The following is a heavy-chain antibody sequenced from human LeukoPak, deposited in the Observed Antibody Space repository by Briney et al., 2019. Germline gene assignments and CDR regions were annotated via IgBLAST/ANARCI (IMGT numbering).Heavy chain of an antibody. CDR1: GYTFTGYY. CDR2: INPNSGGT. Sequence: ASVKVSCKTSGYTFTGYYMHWVRQAPGQGLEWMGWINPNSGGTNYAQKFQGRVTMTRDTSISTAYMELSRLRSDDTAVYYCARGRIAAAGTWWFDPWGQVTLDTVSS. CDR3: ARGRIAAAGTWWFDP. J-gene: IGHJ5*02. D-gene: IGHD6-13*01. V-gene: IGHV1-2*02.